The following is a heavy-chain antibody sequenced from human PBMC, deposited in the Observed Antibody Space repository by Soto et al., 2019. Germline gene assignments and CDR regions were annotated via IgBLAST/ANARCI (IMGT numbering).Heavy chain of an antibody. CDR1: GGSISSGGYY. Sequence: SETLSLTCTVSGGSISSGGYYWSWIRQHPGKGLEWIGYIYHSGTTYYNPSLKSRVTISVDTSKNQFSLKLNSVTAADTAVYYCARDEYDSSGYYLSSFHYWGQGTLVTVSS. CDR2: IYHSGTT. CDR3: ARDEYDSSGYYLSSFHY. V-gene: IGHV4-61*08. D-gene: IGHD3-22*01. J-gene: IGHJ4*02.